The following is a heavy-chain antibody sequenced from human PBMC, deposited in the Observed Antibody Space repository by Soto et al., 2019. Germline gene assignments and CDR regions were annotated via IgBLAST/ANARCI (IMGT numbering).Heavy chain of an antibody. CDR2: INHSGST. V-gene: IGHV4-34*01. D-gene: IGHD1-7*01. CDR1: GGSFGVYY. CDR3: ARIRFTITGTIATPHDAFDI. Sequence: SDTLSLTCAVYGGSFGVYYWSWIRQPPGKGLEWIGEINHSGSTNYNPSLKSRVTISVDTSKNQFSLKLSSVTAADTAVYYCARIRFTITGTIATPHDAFDIWGQGTMVTVSS. J-gene: IGHJ3*02.